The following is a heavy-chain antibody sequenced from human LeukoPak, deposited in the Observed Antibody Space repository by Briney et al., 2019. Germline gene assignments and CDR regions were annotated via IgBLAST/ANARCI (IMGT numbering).Heavy chain of an antibody. Sequence: GGSLRLSCVASGLIFSSHALSWVRRAPGKGLEWVSVISGGGESTHYADSVKGRFTISRDNAKNSLYLQMNSLRAEDTAVYYCARANPPGISFFDYWGQGTLVTVSS. CDR3: ARANPPGISFFDY. J-gene: IGHJ4*02. CDR2: ISGGGEST. D-gene: IGHD2-15*01. V-gene: IGHV3-23*01. CDR1: GLIFSSHA.